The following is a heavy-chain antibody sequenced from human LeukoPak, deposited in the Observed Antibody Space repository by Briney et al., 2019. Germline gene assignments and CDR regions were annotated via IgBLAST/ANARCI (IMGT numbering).Heavy chain of an antibody. D-gene: IGHD3-3*01. CDR1: GGSISSYY. CDR2: IYYSGST. Sequence: PETLSLTCTVSGGSISSYYWSWIRQPPGKGLEWIGYIYYSGSTNYNPSLKSRVTISVDTSKNQFSLKLSSVTAADTAVYYCARSEPPHYDFWSGYFGPPYGMDVWGQGTTVTVSS. CDR3: ARSEPPHYDFWSGYFGPPYGMDV. J-gene: IGHJ6*02. V-gene: IGHV4-59*08.